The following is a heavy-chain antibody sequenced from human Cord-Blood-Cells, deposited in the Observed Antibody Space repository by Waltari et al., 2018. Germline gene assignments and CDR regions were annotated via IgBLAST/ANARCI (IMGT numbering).Heavy chain of an antibody. CDR3: ARAYSNFDAFDI. CDR2: INPSSGGT. V-gene: IGHV1-2*04. D-gene: IGHD4-4*01. Sequence: QVQLVQSGAEVKKPGASVKVSCKASGYTFTGYYMHWVRQAPGQGLEWRGWINPSSGGTNYAQKFQGWVTMTRDTSISTAYMELSRLRSDDTAVYYCARAYSNFDAFDIWGQGTMVTVSS. J-gene: IGHJ3*02. CDR1: GYTFTGYY.